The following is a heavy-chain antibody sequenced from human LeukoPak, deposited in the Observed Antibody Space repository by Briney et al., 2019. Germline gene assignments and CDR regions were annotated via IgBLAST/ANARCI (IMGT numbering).Heavy chain of an antibody. Sequence: ASVKVSCKASGYTFTSYGISWVRQAPGQGLKWMGWISAYNGNTNYAQKLQGRVTMTTDTSTSTAYMELRSPRSDDTAVYYCARDPAVVVPAAMSAMPDYWGQGTLVTVSS. J-gene: IGHJ4*02. CDR1: GYTFTSYG. V-gene: IGHV1-18*01. CDR2: ISAYNGNT. CDR3: ARDPAVVVPAAMSAMPDY. D-gene: IGHD2-2*01.